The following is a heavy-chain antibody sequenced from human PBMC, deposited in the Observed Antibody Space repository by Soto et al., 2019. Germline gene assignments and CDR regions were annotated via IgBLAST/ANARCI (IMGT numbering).Heavy chain of an antibody. Sequence: QVQLVQSGAEVKKPGSSVKVSCTASGGTFSSYAISWVRQAPGQGLEWMGGIIPIFGTATYAQKFQGRVTITADKSTSTSYMELSSLRSEDTAVYYCASGGEICSGGSCYLYYYYGMDVWGQGTTVTVSS. D-gene: IGHD2-15*01. J-gene: IGHJ6*02. CDR2: IIPIFGTA. CDR1: GGTFSSYA. CDR3: ASGGEICSGGSCYLYYYYGMDV. V-gene: IGHV1-69*06.